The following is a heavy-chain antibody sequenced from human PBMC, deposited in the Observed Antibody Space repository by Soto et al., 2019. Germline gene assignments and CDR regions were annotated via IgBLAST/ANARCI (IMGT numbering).Heavy chain of an antibody. V-gene: IGHV3-23*01. Sequence: GGSLRLSCAASGFTFDSYAMSWVRQAPGKGLEWVSAICGSGGGTYYADSVKGRFTISRDNSKNTLYLQMNNLRAEDTAVYYCAKGRFGSCYSASNYWGQGTLVTVSS. D-gene: IGHD2-15*01. CDR3: AKGRFGSCYSASNY. J-gene: IGHJ4*02. CDR2: ICGSGGGT. CDR1: GFTFDSYA.